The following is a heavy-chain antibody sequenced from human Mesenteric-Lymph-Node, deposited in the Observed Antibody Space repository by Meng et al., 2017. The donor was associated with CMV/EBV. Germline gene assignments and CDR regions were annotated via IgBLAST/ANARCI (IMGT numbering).Heavy chain of an antibody. Sequence: GGSLRLSCAASGFTFSSYAMSWVRQAPGKGLEWVSAISGSGGSTYYADSVKGRFTVSRDNSENTLYLQMNSLRVEDTAVYYCANYAYQSGRRFDPWGQGTLVTVSS. CDR3: ANYAYQSGRRFDP. D-gene: IGHD3-16*01. J-gene: IGHJ5*02. V-gene: IGHV3-23*01. CDR2: ISGSGGST. CDR1: GFTFSSYA.